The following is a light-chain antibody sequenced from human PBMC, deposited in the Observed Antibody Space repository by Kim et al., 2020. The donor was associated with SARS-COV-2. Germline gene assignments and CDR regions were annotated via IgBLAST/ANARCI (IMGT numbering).Light chain of an antibody. Sequence: PGERATLSCRASQSVRSSYFAWYQQKPGQAPRLLIYASSSRATGILDRFSGSGSGTDFTLTISRLEPEDFAVYYCQQYASSPWTFGQGTKV. V-gene: IGKV3-20*01. J-gene: IGKJ1*01. CDR3: QQYASSPWT. CDR1: QSVRSSY. CDR2: ASS.